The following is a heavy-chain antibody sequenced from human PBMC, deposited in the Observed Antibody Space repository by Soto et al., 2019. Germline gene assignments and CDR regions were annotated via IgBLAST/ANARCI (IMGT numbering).Heavy chain of an antibody. Sequence: PSETLSLTCTVSGGSISSYYWSWIRQPPGKGLEWIGYIYYSGSTNYNPSLKSRVTISVDTSKNQFSLKLSSVTAADTAVYYCARFVDYDFWSGRYYFDYWGQGTLVTVSS. CDR1: GGSISSYY. J-gene: IGHJ4*02. V-gene: IGHV4-59*01. CDR2: IYYSGST. D-gene: IGHD3-3*01. CDR3: ARFVDYDFWSGRYYFDY.